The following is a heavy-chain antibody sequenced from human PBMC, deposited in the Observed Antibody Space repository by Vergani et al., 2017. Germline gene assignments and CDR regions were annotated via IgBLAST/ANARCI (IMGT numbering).Heavy chain of an antibody. CDR2: INPNSGGT. V-gene: IGHV1-2*02. D-gene: IGHD2-2*01. Sequence: QVQLVQSGAEVKKPGASVKVSCKASGYTFTDYFMHWVRQAPGQGLEWMGWINPNSGGTNYAQKFQGRVTMTRDTSISTAYMEQSNLRSDDTAVYYCARVDTSSNRDYFDYWGQGTLVTVSS. CDR1: GYTFTDYF. J-gene: IGHJ4*02. CDR3: ARVDTSSNRDYFDY.